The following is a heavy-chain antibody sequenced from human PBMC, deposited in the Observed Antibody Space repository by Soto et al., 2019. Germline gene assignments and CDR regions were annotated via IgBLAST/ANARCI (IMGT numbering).Heavy chain of an antibody. V-gene: IGHV1-69*06. D-gene: IGHD3-3*01. Sequence: GASVKVSCKSSGGTFSSFINYQINWVRQAPGQGLERMGGIVPNVGTVNYAQKFRGKVTITADKSTGTAYMDLSSLRSEDTALSYCARRDTSGFLRYFDNWGQGPQVTVSS. CDR2: IVPNVGTV. J-gene: IGHJ4*02. CDR1: GGTFSSFINYQ. CDR3: ARRDTSGFLRYFDN.